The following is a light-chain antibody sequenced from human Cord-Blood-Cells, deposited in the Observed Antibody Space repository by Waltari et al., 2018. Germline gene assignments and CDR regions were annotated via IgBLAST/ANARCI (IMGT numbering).Light chain of an antibody. Sequence: EIVLTQSPATLSLSPGERDTLSGRASQSVSSYLAWYQQKPGQAPRLLIYDASNRAAGMPARFSGSGYGTDFTLTISSLEPEDFAVDYGQQRSNWPRTFGQRTRLEIK. J-gene: IGKJ5*01. CDR2: DAS. V-gene: IGKV3-11*01. CDR1: QSVSSY. CDR3: QQRSNWPRT.